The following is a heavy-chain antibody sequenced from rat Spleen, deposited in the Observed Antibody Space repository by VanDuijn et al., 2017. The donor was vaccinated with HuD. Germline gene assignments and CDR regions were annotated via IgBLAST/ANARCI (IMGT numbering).Heavy chain of an antibody. CDR3: ATDGYWFAY. J-gene: IGHJ3*01. V-gene: IGHV5-25*01. CDR2: ITNSGGST. Sequence: EVQLVESGGGLVQPGRSMKLSCVASGFTFSNYYMAWVRQAPTKGLEWVASITNSGGSTYYRDSVKGRFTISRDNAKSTLYLQMDSLRSEDSATYYCATDGYWFAYWGQGTLVTVSS. CDR1: GFTFSNYY.